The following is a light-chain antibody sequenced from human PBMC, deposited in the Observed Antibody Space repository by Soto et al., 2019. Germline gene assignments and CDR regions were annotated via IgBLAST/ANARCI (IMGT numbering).Light chain of an antibody. CDR1: SSNVGAGRD. CDR3: QFYGTSLSGLYV. J-gene: IGLJ1*01. CDR2: DSN. Sequence: QSVLTQPPSVSGAPGQRVTIYCTGSSSNVGAGRDVHWYRQLPGAAPKFLISDSNNRASGVPDRFSVSKSGASASLAITGLRAEDEVDYICQFYGTSLSGLYVFGSGTKLTVL. V-gene: IGLV1-40*01.